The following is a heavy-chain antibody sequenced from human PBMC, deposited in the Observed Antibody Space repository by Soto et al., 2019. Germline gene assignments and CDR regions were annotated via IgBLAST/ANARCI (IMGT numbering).Heavy chain of an antibody. J-gene: IGHJ4*02. CDR2: INHSGST. CDR1: GGSFSGYY. D-gene: IGHD3-3*01. Sequence: PSETLSLTCAVYGGSFSGYYWSWIRQPPGKGLEWIGEINHSGSTNYNPSLKSRVTISVDTSKNQFSLKLSSVTAADTAVYYCARLTYDFWSGYLTFDYWGQGTLVTVSS. CDR3: ARLTYDFWSGYLTFDY. V-gene: IGHV4-34*01.